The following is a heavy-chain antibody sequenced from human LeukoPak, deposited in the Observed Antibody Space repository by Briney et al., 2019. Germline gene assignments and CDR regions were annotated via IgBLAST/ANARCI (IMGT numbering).Heavy chain of an antibody. CDR1: GFTFSSYW. CDR3: ARESYDFWSGYPYFDY. D-gene: IGHD3-3*01. CDR2: IKQDGSEK. J-gene: IGHJ4*02. V-gene: IGHV3-7*01. Sequence: GGSLRLSCAASGFTFSSYWMSWVRQAPGKGLEWVANIKQDGSEKYYVDSVKGRFTISRDNAKNSLYLQMNSLGAEDTAVYYCARESYDFWSGYPYFDYWGQGTLVTVSS.